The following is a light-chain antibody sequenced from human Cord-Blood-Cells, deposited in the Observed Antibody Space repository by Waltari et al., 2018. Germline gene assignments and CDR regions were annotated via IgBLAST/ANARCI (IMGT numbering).Light chain of an antibody. CDR1: SSDVGGYNY. CDR3: SSYTSSSTLE. Sequence: QSALTQSASVSGSPGQSITISCTGTSSDVGGYNYVSWYQQHPGKAPKLMIYDVSNRPSEVSNRFSGSKSGNTASLTISGLQAEDEADYYCSSYTSSSTLEVGGGTKLTVL. CDR2: DVS. V-gene: IGLV2-14*01. J-gene: IGLJ2*01.